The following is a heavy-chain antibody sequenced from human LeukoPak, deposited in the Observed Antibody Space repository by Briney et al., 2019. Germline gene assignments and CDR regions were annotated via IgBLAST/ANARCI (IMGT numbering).Heavy chain of an antibody. CDR2: ISDDGNKK. J-gene: IGHJ4*02. D-gene: IGHD5-18*01. V-gene: IGHV3-30*18. CDR1: GFTFRSYG. Sequence: PGGSLRLSCAASGFTFRSYGMHWVRQAPGKGLEWVAVISDDGNKKYYADSVKGRFTISRDSSKNTLYLQMISLRVEDTAVYYCAKDNKRYSYDYWGQGTLVTVSS. CDR3: AKDNKRYSYDY.